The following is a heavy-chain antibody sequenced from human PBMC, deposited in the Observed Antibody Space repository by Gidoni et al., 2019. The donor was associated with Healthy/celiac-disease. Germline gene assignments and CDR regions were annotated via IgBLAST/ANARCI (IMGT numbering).Heavy chain of an antibody. CDR3: ASPYGSVSSLYFDY. Sequence: QVQLQQWGAGLLKPSENLSLTCAVYGGSFSGNYWRWIRQPPGKGLEWFVEIHQSGSTNYNPSLKCRVTISVATSKNQFSLKLSSVTAADTAVYYCASPYGSVSSLYFDYWGQGTLVTVSS. D-gene: IGHD3-10*01. CDR1: GGSFSGNY. J-gene: IGHJ4*02. V-gene: IGHV4-34*01. CDR2: IHQSGST.